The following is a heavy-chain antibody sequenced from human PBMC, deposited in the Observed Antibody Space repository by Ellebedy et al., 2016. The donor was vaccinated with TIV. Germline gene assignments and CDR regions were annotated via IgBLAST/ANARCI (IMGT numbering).Heavy chain of an antibody. Sequence: GESLKISXAASGFTFSSYAMHWVRQAPGKGLEWVAVISYDGSNKYYADSVKGRFTISRDNSKNTLYLQMNSLRAEDTAVYYCARDGVRGVTQHYDAFDIWGQGTMVTVSS. V-gene: IGHV3-30-3*01. CDR1: GFTFSSYA. D-gene: IGHD3-10*01. CDR3: ARDGVRGVTQHYDAFDI. CDR2: ISYDGSNK. J-gene: IGHJ3*02.